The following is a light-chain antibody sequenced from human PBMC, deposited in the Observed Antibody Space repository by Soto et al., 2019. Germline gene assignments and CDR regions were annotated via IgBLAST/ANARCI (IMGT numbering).Light chain of an antibody. CDR3: QHDNSYSEA. CDR1: QTISSW. Sequence: DIQITQSPSTLSGSVGDRVTITCRASQTISSWLAWYQQKPGKAPKLLIYKASTLKSGVPSRFSGSGSGTEFTLTISSLQPDDFATYYCQHDNSYSEAFGQGTKVDNK. CDR2: KAS. J-gene: IGKJ1*01. V-gene: IGKV1-5*03.